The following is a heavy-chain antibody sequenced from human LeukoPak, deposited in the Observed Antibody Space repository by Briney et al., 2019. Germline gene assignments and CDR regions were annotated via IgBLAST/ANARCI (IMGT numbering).Heavy chain of an antibody. CDR3: AKMNLLSEWELRQDFDY. CDR1: GFTLSSYA. V-gene: IGHV3-23*01. D-gene: IGHD1-26*01. CDR2: ISGSGGST. Sequence: GGSLKLSCGASGFTLSSYAMSWVRQAPGEGLEWVSAISGSGGSTYYADSVKGRFTISRDNSKNTLYLQMNSLRAEDTAVYYCAKMNLLSEWELRQDFDYWGQGTLVTVSS. J-gene: IGHJ4*02.